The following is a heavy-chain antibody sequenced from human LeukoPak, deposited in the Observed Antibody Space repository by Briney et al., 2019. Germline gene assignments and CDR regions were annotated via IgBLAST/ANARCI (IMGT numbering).Heavy chain of an antibody. Sequence: SETLSLTCTVSGGSISSSSYYWGWIRQPPGKGLEWIGSIYYSGSTYYNPSLKSRVTISVDTSKNQFSLKLSSVTAADTAVYYCARQRGSSWDYYYYYYMDVWGKGATVTVSS. CDR2: IYYSGST. V-gene: IGHV4-39*01. CDR1: GGSISSSSYY. CDR3: ARQRGSSWDYYYYYYMDV. J-gene: IGHJ6*03. D-gene: IGHD6-6*01.